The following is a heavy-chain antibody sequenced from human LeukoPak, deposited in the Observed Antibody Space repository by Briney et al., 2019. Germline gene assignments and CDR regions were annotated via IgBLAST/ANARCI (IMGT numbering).Heavy chain of an antibody. V-gene: IGHV3-23*01. CDR1: GFTSSSYA. CDR2: ISGTVGST. CDR3: AKDRGSIAVAGIDY. J-gene: IGHJ4*02. D-gene: IGHD6-19*01. Sequence: PGGSLRPSCAASGFTSSSYAMSWVRQAPGKGLEWVSAISGTVGSTYYADSVKGRFTISRDNSKNTLYLQMNSLRAEDTAVYYCAKDRGSIAVAGIDYWGQGTLVTVSS.